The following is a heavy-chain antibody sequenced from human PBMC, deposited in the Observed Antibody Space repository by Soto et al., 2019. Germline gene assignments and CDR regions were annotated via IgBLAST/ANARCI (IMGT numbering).Heavy chain of an antibody. CDR3: ARVRQGCSANNCYFDP. V-gene: IGHV4-4*02. J-gene: IGHJ5*01. CDR2: VHISGHS. Sequence: SETLSLTCTLSGGSVRAPDWWNWVRQSPDKGLEWIAEVHISGHSNYNPSLRSRVSVSIDSSKNQFYLNLNSVTAAGTAIYYCARVRQGCSANNCYFDPWGQGTQVT. D-gene: IGHD1-1*01. CDR1: GGSVRAPDW.